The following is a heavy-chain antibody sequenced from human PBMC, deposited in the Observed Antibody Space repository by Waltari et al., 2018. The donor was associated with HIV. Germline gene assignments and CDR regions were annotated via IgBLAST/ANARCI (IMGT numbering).Heavy chain of an antibody. CDR1: GLTLRGSA. V-gene: IGHV3-73*02. D-gene: IGHD4-17*01. CDR3: TTYGDFALSN. J-gene: IGHJ4*02. CDR2: IRSKTNNYAT. Sequence: EVQLVESGGVLVQPGGPLKLSCAASGLTLRGSAMYWVRQASGKGREWLGHIRSKTNNYATAYTASVKGRFTISRDDSKNTAYLQMNSLKIEDTAMYYCTTYGDFALSNWGQGTLVTVSS.